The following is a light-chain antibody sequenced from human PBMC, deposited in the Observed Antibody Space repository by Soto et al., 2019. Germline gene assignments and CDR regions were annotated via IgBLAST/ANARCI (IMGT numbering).Light chain of an antibody. CDR1: QSVSSSY. CDR2: GAS. V-gene: IGKV3-20*01. CDR3: HQYDSSPLP. J-gene: IGKJ4*01. Sequence: EIVLTQSPGTLSLSPGERATLSCRASQSVSSSYLAWYQQKPGQAPRLLIYGASSRATGIPDRFSGSGSGTHFTLPLSRLEPEDFAVYYCHQYDSSPLPLGGGTPVAIK.